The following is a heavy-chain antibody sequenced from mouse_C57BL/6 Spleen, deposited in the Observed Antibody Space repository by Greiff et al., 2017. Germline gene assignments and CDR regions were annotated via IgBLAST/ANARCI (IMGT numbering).Heavy chain of an antibody. D-gene: IGHD2-5*01. CDR2: IDPETGGT. CDR1: GYTFTDYE. Sequence: QVQLQQSGAELVRPGASVTLSCKASGYTFTDYEMHWVKQTPVHGLEWIGAIDPETGGTAYNQKFKGKAILTADKSSSTAYMELRSLTSEDSAVYYCTRRGYYSNYQYYFDYWGQGTTLTVSS. J-gene: IGHJ2*01. CDR3: TRRGYYSNYQYYFDY. V-gene: IGHV1-15*01.